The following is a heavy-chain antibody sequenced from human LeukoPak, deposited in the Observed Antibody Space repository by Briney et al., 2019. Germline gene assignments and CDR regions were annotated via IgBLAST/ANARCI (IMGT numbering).Heavy chain of an antibody. CDR2: INWNGGST. CDR1: GLTFDDYG. J-gene: IGHJ4*02. D-gene: IGHD4-17*01. CDR3: AGDYYGDSYFNY. Sequence: PGGSLRLSCAASGLTFDDYGMSWVRHAPGKGLEWVSDINWNGGSTSYADSVKGRFTISRDTAKNSLYLQMNSLRAEDTALYYCAGDYYGDSYFNYWGQGTLVTVSS. V-gene: IGHV3-20*04.